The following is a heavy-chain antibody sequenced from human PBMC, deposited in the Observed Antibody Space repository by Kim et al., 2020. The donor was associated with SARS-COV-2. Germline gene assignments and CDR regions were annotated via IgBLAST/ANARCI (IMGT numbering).Heavy chain of an antibody. CDR2: ISSSSSTI. V-gene: IGHV3-48*01. D-gene: IGHD3-3*01. Sequence: GGSLRLSCAASGFTFSSYSMNWVRQAPGKGLEWVSYISSSSSTIYYADSVKGRFTISRDNAKNSLYLQMNSLRAEDTAVYYCARDLFATEITIFGVLDSYGMDVWGQGTTVTVSS. J-gene: IGHJ6*02. CDR1: GFTFSSYS. CDR3: ARDLFATEITIFGVLDSYGMDV.